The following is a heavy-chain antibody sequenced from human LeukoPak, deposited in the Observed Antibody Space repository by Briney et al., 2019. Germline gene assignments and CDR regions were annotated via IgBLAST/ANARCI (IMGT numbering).Heavy chain of an antibody. V-gene: IGHV3-53*01. CDR3: ARIYGNSTIADAFDI. CDR2: SYRRDTT. Sequence: PGGSLRLSCAASGFIVFSNYMTWVRQAPGKGLEWVAVSYRRDTTFYADAVKGRFIISTDSSRKTLYLQMNSLRVDDTAMYYCARIYGNSTIADAFDIWGQGTMVIVSS. J-gene: IGHJ3*02. CDR1: GFIVFSNY. D-gene: IGHD2-21*01.